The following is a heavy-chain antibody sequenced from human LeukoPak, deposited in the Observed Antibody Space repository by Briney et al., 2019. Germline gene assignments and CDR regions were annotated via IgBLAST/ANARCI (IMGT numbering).Heavy chain of an antibody. CDR1: GYTXTGYY. D-gene: IGHD2-15*01. CDR3: ARARCSGGTCSVNYYYYYGMDV. V-gene: IGHV1-2*02. J-gene: IGHJ6*02. Sequence: ASVKVPCKASGYTXTGYYMHWVRQAPGQGLEWMGWINPNSGGTNYAQKFQGRVTMTRDTSISTAYMELSRLRSDDTAVYYCARARCSGGTCSVNYYYYYGMDVWGQGTTVTVSS. CDR2: INPNSGGT.